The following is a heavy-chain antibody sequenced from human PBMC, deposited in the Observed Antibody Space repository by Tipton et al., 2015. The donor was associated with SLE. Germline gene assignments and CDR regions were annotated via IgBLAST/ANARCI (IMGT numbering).Heavy chain of an antibody. J-gene: IGHJ4*02. Sequence: SLRLSCAASGFTFSSYSMNWVRQAPGKGLEWVSYISSSSSTIYYADSVKGRFTISRDISKNTLYLQMSSLRPEDTAVYYCARESFLNQQVLFKYWGQGTLVTVSS. CDR2: ISSSSSTI. CDR3: ARESFLNQQVLFKY. CDR1: GFTFSSYS. D-gene: IGHD6-13*01. V-gene: IGHV3-48*01.